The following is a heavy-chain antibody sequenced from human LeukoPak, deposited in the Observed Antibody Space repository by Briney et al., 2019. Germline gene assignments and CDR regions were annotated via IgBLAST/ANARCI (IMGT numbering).Heavy chain of an antibody. CDR3: AKGQSLDTSMLTDRSFDY. CDR2: ISESGDIT. V-gene: IGHV3-23*01. D-gene: IGHD5-18*01. Sequence: GGSLRLSCTASGFTFSSYALSCVRQAPGKGLEWVSAISESGDITYYADSVKGRFTISRDNSRNTLYLQMNSLRADDTAVYYCAKGQSLDTSMLTDRSFDYWGQGTLVTASS. J-gene: IGHJ4*02. CDR1: GFTFSSYA.